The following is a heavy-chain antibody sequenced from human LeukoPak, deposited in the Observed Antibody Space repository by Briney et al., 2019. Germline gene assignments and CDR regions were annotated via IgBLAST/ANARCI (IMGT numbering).Heavy chain of an antibody. CDR2: IYSDGGGT. J-gene: IGHJ4*02. D-gene: IGHD4-17*01. V-gene: IGHV3-53*01. Sequence: PGGSLRLSCAASGFTVSSKYISWVRQAPGKGLEWVSVIYSDGGGTYYADSVRGRFTISRDNSKNTLYLQMNSLRAEDTAVYYCATATGSNDYGDYLRNWGLGTLVTVSS. CDR3: ATATGSNDYGDYLRN. CDR1: GFTVSSKY.